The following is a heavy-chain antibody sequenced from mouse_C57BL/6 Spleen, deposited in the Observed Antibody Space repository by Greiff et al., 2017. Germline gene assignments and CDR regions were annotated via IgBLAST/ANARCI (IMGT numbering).Heavy chain of an antibody. Sequence: VQLQQPGAELVKPGASVKLSCKASGYTFTSYWMHWVKQRPGRGLEWIGRIDPNSGGTKYNEKFKSKATLTVDKPSSTAYMQLSSLASEDSAVYYCARVWLRRDYYAMDYWGQGTSVTVSS. CDR2: IDPNSGGT. CDR1: GYTFTSYW. D-gene: IGHD2-2*01. J-gene: IGHJ4*01. CDR3: ARVWLRRDYYAMDY. V-gene: IGHV1-72*01.